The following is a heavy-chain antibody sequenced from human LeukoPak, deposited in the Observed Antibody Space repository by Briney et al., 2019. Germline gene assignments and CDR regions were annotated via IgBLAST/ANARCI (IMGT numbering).Heavy chain of an antibody. V-gene: IGHV3-33*01. CDR2: IWYDGSKQ. CDR3: ARDPGVTAYYFDC. D-gene: IGHD2-21*02. Sequence: GGSLRLSCAASGFSFSSYGFHWVRQAPGKGLEWVGAIWYDGSKQYYADSVKGRFSISGDNSKSTLYLQMNTLRAEDTAVYYCARDPGVTAYYFDCWGQGTLVTVSS. CDR1: GFSFSSYG. J-gene: IGHJ4*02.